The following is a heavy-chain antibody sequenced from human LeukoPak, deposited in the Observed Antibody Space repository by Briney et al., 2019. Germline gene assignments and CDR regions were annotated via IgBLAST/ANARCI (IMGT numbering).Heavy chain of an antibody. CDR2: VSGYDGTT. CDR3: AKDSSTYGYVWNFDS. J-gene: IGHJ4*02. Sequence: GGSLRLYCVASGFTFSSYAMTWIRQAPGKGLEWDSSVSGYDGTTYYADAVKGRFTISRDISKNTLYLPMNNLRDEDTAVYYCAKDSSTYGYVWNFDSWGQGTLVTVSS. V-gene: IGHV3-23*01. D-gene: IGHD3-16*01. CDR1: GFTFSSYA.